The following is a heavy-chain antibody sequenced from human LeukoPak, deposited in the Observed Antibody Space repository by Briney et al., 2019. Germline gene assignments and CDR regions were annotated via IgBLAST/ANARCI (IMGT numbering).Heavy chain of an antibody. D-gene: IGHD4-17*01. CDR1: GGSISSGDYY. J-gene: IGHJ4*02. CDR2: IYYSGST. V-gene: IGHV4-30-4*01. CDR3: ARRNDYRDYVFDY. Sequence: SQTLSLTCTVSGGSISSGDYYWSWIRQPPGKGLEWIGYIYYSGSTYYNPSLKSRVTISIDTSKNQFSLKLSSVTAADTAVYYCARRNDYRDYVFDYWGQGTLVTVSS.